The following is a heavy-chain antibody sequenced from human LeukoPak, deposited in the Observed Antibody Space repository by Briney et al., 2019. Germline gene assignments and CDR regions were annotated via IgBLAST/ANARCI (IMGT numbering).Heavy chain of an antibody. CDR2: IYSSGST. CDR3: AREGLNMVRGVIPKEACGWFDP. V-gene: IGHV4-4*08. J-gene: IGHJ5*02. D-gene: IGHD3-10*01. CDR1: GGSISTYY. Sequence: SETLSLTCTVSGGSISTYYWSWIRQPPGKGLEWIGRIYSSGSTNYNPSLKSRVTISVDTSKNQFSLKLSSVTAADTAVYYCAREGLNMVRGVIPKEACGWFDPWGQGTLVTVSS.